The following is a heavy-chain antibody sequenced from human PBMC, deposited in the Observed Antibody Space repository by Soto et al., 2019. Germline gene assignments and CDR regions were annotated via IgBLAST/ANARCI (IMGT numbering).Heavy chain of an antibody. V-gene: IGHV3-53*01. Sequence: DVQLVESGGGLMQPGESLRLSCAASGLTVSGKKYVSWVRQAPGKGLEWVSALYDVDGSFYSDSVKGRFTTSSDSSKNTVYLHMDVVIPADTAVYDCATWHEREHAYDVWGQGTTVTVSS. J-gene: IGHJ3*01. CDR3: ATWHEREHAYDV. CDR2: LYDVDGS. CDR1: GLTVSGKKY. D-gene: IGHD1-1*01.